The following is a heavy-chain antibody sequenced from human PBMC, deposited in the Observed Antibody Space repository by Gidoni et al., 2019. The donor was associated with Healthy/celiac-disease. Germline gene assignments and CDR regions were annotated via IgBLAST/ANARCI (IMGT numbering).Heavy chain of an antibody. J-gene: IGHJ4*02. V-gene: IGHV4-34*01. CDR2: INHSGST. CDR1: GGSFSGYY. Sequence: QVQLQQWGAGLLKPSETLSLTCAVYGGSFSGYYWSWIRQPPGKGLEWIGEINHSGSTNYNPSLKSRVTISVDTSKNQFSLKLSSVTAADTAVYYCARVRKDIVVVPAASSSWAFDYWGQGTLVTVSS. D-gene: IGHD2-2*01. CDR3: ARVRKDIVVVPAASSSWAFDY.